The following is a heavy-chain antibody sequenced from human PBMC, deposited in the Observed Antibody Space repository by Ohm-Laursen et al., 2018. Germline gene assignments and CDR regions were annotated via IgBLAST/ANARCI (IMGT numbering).Heavy chain of an antibody. Sequence: SLRLSCAASGFTFSDYYMSWIRQAPGEGLEWVSYISSSGSTIYYADSVKGRFTISRDNAKNSLYLQMNSLRAEDTAVYYCARARPPTYYYGMDVWGQGTTVTVSS. J-gene: IGHJ6*02. D-gene: IGHD6-6*01. V-gene: IGHV3-11*01. CDR1: GFTFSDYY. CDR3: ARARPPTYYYGMDV. CDR2: ISSSGSTI.